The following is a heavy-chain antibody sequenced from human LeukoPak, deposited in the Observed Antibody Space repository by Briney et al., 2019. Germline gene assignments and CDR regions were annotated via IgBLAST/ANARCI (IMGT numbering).Heavy chain of an antibody. V-gene: IGHV4-59*01. CDR3: AGLRLGELSLDY. D-gene: IGHD3-16*02. CDR2: IYYSGST. J-gene: IGHJ4*02. CDR1: GGSISSYY. Sequence: SETLSLTCTVSGGSISSYYWSWIRQPPGKGLEWIGYIYYSGSTNYNPSLKSRVTISVDTSKNQFSLKPSSVTAADTAVYYCAGLRLGELSLDYWGQGTLVTVSS.